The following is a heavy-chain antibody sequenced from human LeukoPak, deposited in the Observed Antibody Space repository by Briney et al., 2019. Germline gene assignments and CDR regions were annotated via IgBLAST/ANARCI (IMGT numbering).Heavy chain of an antibody. Sequence: GASVKVSCKASGYTFTSYGISWVRQAPGQGLEWMGWISAYNGNTNYAQKLQGRVTMTTDTSTSTAYMELRSLRSDDTAVYYCARDWLYVWGSYLHNWFDPWGQGTLVTVSS. CDR3: ARDWLYVWGSYLHNWFDP. V-gene: IGHV1-18*01. CDR1: GYTFTSYG. D-gene: IGHD3-16*01. J-gene: IGHJ5*02. CDR2: ISAYNGNT.